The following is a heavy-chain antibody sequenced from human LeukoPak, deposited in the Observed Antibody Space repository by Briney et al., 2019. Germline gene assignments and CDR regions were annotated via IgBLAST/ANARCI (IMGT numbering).Heavy chain of an antibody. V-gene: IGHV3-74*01. CDR2: INNDGSDA. D-gene: IGHD5-18*01. Sequence: GGSLRLSCEASGFTFTNHWMHWVRQPPGKGLVWVSRINNDGSDAVYADSVKGRFTISRDNAKNTLYLQMNSLRAEDTAIYYCARGYIGPDYWGQGTLVTVSS. CDR1: GFTFTNHW. CDR3: ARGYIGPDY. J-gene: IGHJ4*02.